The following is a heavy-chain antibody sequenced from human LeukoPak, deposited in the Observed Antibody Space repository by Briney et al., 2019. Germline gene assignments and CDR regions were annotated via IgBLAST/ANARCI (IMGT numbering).Heavy chain of an antibody. J-gene: IGHJ4*02. CDR3: ASLAVAGLSEGY. CDR1: GGSISSDSYY. Sequence: SETLSLTCTVSGGSISSDSYYWAWIRQPPGTGLEWIASIYYSGSTYYNPSLKSRVTISVDTSRNQFSLKLNSVTAADTAVYYCASLAVAGLSEGYWGQGTLVIVSS. V-gene: IGHV4-39*01. D-gene: IGHD6-19*01. CDR2: IYYSGST.